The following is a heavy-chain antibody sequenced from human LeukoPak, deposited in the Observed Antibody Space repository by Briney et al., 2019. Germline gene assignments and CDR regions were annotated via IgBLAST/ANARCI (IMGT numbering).Heavy chain of an antibody. J-gene: IGHJ3*02. V-gene: IGHV3-53*01. D-gene: IGHD2-2*01. Sequence: GGSLRLSCAASGFTVSSNYMSWVRQAPGKGLEGVSVIYSGGSTYYADSVKGRFTISRDNSKNTLYLQMNSLRAEDTAVYYCAREHCSSTSCYGAFDIWGQGTMVTVSS. CDR1: GFTVSSNY. CDR3: AREHCSSTSCYGAFDI. CDR2: IYSGGST.